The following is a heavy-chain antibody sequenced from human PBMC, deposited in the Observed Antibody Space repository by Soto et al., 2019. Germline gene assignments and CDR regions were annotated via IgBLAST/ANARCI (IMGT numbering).Heavy chain of an antibody. CDR3: ARHGMTGSYYDAFDI. CDR1: GGSIISNSYY. Sequence: SETLSLTCIVSGGSIISNSYYWGWIRQPPGKGLERIASIKYSGTTFYNPSLKSRVTLSVDTSKNQFALKLSSVTAAETAVYYCARHGMTGSYYDAFDIWGQGTMVTVSS. V-gene: IGHV4-39*01. J-gene: IGHJ3*02. CDR2: IKYSGTT. D-gene: IGHD1-26*01.